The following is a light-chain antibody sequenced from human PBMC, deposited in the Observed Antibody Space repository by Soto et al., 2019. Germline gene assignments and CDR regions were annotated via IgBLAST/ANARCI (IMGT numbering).Light chain of an antibody. CDR3: NSYTGSXAYV. V-gene: IGLV2-14*01. Sequence: QSSLTQPASVSGSPVQSITISCTGTSRDVCGDNYLSWYQQQSGKAPKLIIHEVSNRPSGFSNRFSGSKSGNTASLNMSGLQAEDAADYYCNSYTGSXAYVVGMGTKVXV. CDR2: EVS. CDR1: SRDVCGDNY. J-gene: IGLJ1*01.